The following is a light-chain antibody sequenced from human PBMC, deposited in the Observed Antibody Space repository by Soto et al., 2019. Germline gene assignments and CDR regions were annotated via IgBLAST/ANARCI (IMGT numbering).Light chain of an antibody. Sequence: EIVMTQSPATLSVSPGERATLSCRASQSVRSYLAWYQQKPGQAPRVLIYGASSRATGIPARFSGSGSGTEITLTISSLQSEDFAVYYCQQYNNWLFTFGPGTKVDIK. J-gene: IGKJ3*01. CDR3: QQYNNWLFT. CDR1: QSVRSY. V-gene: IGKV3-15*01. CDR2: GAS.